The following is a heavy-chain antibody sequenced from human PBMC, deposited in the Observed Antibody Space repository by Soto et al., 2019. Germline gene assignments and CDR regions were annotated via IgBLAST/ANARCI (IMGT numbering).Heavy chain of an antibody. J-gene: IGHJ5*02. Sequence: QVQLQESGPGLVKPSQTLSLTCTVSGGSISSGDYYWSWIRQPPGKGLEWIGYIYYSGSTYYNPPGKSRVTVSVDTSKTGFSLRLSSVTAADTAVYYCARVLVWFGELLARFDPWGQGTLVTVSS. CDR3: ARVLVWFGELLARFDP. V-gene: IGHV4-30-4*01. CDR1: GGSISSGDYY. CDR2: IYYSGST. D-gene: IGHD3-10*01.